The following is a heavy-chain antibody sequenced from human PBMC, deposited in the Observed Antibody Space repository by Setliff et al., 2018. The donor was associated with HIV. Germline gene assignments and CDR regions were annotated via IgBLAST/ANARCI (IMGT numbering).Heavy chain of an antibody. V-gene: IGHV1-46*01. D-gene: IGHD2-15*01. CDR2: IHPSGGST. CDR3: ARVRYCSGGSCYGGEYWFDP. Sequence: ASVKVSCKASGYTFTSYYIHWVRQAPGQGLEWMGVIHPSGGSTSYAQSFQDRVTMTRDTSTSTVYMELSSLRSEDTAVYYCARVRYCSGGSCYGGEYWFDPWGPWTLLVTVSS. CDR1: GYTFTSYY. J-gene: IGHJ5*02.